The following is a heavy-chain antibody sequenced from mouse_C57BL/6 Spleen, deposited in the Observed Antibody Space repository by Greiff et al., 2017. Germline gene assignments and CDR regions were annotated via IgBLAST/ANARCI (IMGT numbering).Heavy chain of an antibody. CDR1: GYTFTSYW. CDR2: IYPSDSET. D-gene: IGHD2-10*02. V-gene: IGHV1-61*01. Sequence: QVQLQQPGAELVRPGSSVKLSCKASGYTFTSYWMDWVKQRPGQGLEWIGNIYPSDSETHYNQKFKDKATLTVDKSSSTAYMPLSSLTSEDSAVYYCARSEYVRAMDYWGQGTSVTVSS. CDR3: ARSEYVRAMDY. J-gene: IGHJ4*01.